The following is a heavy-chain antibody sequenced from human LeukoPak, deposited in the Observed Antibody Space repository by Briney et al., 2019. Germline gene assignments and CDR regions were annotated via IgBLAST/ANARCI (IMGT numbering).Heavy chain of an antibody. CDR2: IRYDGSNK. D-gene: IGHD3-3*01. V-gene: IGHV3-30*02. CDR3: AKPSRVNYDFWSGYYAGYYMDV. CDR1: GFTFSSYG. J-gene: IGHJ6*03. Sequence: GGSLRLSCAASGFTFSSYGMHWVRQAPGKGLEWVAFIRYDGSNKYHADSVKGRFTISRDNSKNTLYLQMNSLRAEDTAVYYCAKPSRVNYDFWSGYYAGYYMDVWGKGTTVTVSS.